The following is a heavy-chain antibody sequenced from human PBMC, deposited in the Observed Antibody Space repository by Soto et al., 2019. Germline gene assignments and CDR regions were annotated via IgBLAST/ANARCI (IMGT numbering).Heavy chain of an antibody. CDR1: GGSISSYY. V-gene: IGHV4-59*01. CDR2: IYYSGST. CDR3: AGIGELDYYYYMDV. J-gene: IGHJ6*03. Sequence: KPSETLSLTCTVSGGSISSYYWSWIRQPPGKGLEWIGYIYYSGSTNYNPSLKSRVTISVDTSKNQFSLKLSSVTAADTAVYYCAGIGELDYYYYMDVWGKGTTVTVSS. D-gene: IGHD1-7*01.